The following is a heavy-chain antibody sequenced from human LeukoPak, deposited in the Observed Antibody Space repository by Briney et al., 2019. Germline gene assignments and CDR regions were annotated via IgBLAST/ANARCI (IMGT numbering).Heavy chain of an antibody. V-gene: IGHV4-61*01. CDR2: IYYSGST. CDR3: ARGRFSYGYPYYFDY. D-gene: IGHD5-18*01. Sequence: SETLSLTCTVSGGSVSSGSYYWSWIRQPPGKGLEWIGYIYYSGSTNYDPSLKSRVTISVDTSKNQFSLKLSSVTAADTAVYYCARGRFSYGYPYYFDYWGQGTLVTVSS. CDR1: GGSVSSGSYY. J-gene: IGHJ4*02.